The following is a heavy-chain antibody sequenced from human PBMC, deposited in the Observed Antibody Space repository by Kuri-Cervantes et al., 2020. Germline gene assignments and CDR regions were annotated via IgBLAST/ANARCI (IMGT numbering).Heavy chain of an antibody. V-gene: IGHV3-30*01. CDR1: GFTFSSYA. D-gene: IGHD2-8*01. Sequence: GESLKISCAASGFTFSSYAMHWVRQAPGKGLGWVAVISYDGSNKYYADSVKGRFTISRDNSKNTLYLQMNSLRAEDTAVYYCARGRGNGGKIEYNWFDPWGQGTLVTVSS. CDR3: ARGRGNGGKIEYNWFDP. J-gene: IGHJ5*02. CDR2: ISYDGSNK.